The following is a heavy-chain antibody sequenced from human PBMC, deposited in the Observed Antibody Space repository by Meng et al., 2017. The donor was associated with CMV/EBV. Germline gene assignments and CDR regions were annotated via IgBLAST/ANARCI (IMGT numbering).Heavy chain of an antibody. V-gene: IGHV4-4*07. CDR2: IYTSGSA. CDR3: ARDLGAAADPNWFDP. Sequence: VSGGSVSSSSCSWVRQPAGKGLGWIGRIYTSGSANCDPSLKSRVTMSVDTSKNQFSLKLSSVTAADTAVYYCARDLGAAADPNWFDPWGQGTLVTVSS. J-gene: IGHJ5*02. D-gene: IGHD6-13*01. CDR1: GGSVSSSS.